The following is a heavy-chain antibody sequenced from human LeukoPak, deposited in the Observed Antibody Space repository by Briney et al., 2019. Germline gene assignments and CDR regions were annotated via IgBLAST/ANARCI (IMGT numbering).Heavy chain of an antibody. J-gene: IGHJ4*02. CDR2: ISYDGSNK. CDR3: AKCNFYGSGSYYERGRNY. D-gene: IGHD3-10*01. Sequence: GGSLRLSCAASGFTFSSYGMHWVRQAPGKGLEWVAVISYDGSNKYYADSVKGRFTISRDNSKNTLYLQMNSLRAEDTAVYYCAKCNFYGSGSYYERGRNYWGQGTLVTVSS. V-gene: IGHV3-30*18. CDR1: GFTFSSYG.